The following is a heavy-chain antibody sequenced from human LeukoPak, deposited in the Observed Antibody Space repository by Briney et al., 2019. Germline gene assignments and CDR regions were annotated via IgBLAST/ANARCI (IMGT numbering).Heavy chain of an antibody. Sequence: ASVKVSCKTSGYTFTGYYIYWVRQAPGQGLEWMGWINPDSGGTNYAQKFQGRVSMTRDTSISTAYMELSRLKSDDTAVYYCARDGGLDYWGQGTLVTVSS. D-gene: IGHD3-16*01. V-gene: IGHV1-2*02. CDR2: INPDSGGT. J-gene: IGHJ4*02. CDR1: GYTFTGYY. CDR3: ARDGGLDY.